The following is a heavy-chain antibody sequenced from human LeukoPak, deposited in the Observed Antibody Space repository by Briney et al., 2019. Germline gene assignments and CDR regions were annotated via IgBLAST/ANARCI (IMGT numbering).Heavy chain of an antibody. CDR1: GASISSYY. D-gene: IGHD4/OR15-4a*01. CDR3: ARGLRGAIDY. V-gene: IGHV4-34*01. CDR2: INHSGST. J-gene: IGHJ4*02. Sequence: SDTLSLTCSVSGASISSYYWSWIRQPPGKGLEWIGEINHSGSTNYNPSLKSRVTISVDTSKNQFSLKLSSVTAADTAVYYCARGLRGAIDYWGQGTLVTVSS.